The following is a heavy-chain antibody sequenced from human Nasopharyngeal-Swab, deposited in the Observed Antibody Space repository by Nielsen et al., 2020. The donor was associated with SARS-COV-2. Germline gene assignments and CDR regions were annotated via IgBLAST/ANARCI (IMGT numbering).Heavy chain of an antibody. CDR1: GGSISSSSYY. CDR2: IYYSGST. CDR3: VRHEQVEWELGRSY. V-gene: IGHV4-39*01. J-gene: IGHJ4*02. D-gene: IGHD1-26*01. Sequence: SETLSLTCTVSGGSISSSSYYWGWIRQPPGKGLEWIGSIYYSGSTYYNPSLKSRVTISVDTSKNQFSLKLSSVTAADTAVYYCVRHEQVEWELGRSYWGQGTLVTVSS.